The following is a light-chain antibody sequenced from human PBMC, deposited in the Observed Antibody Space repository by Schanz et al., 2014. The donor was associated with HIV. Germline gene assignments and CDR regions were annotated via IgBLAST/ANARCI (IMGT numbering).Light chain of an antibody. CDR2: SDD. J-gene: IGLJ2*01. Sequence: QSVLTQPPSASGAPGQTVTISCSGGSSNIGTNVVNWYQQLPGTAPNLLIYSDDQRPSGVPDRFSGSKSGTSATLGITGLQTGDEADYYCGTWDSRLSVVLFGGGTKLTV. V-gene: IGLV1-44*01. CDR3: GTWDSRLSVVL. CDR1: SSNIGTNV.